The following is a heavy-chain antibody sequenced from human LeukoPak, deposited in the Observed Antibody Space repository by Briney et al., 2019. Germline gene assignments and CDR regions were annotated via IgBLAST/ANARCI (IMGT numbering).Heavy chain of an antibody. Sequence: GGSLRLSCAASGFTFSSYSLNWVRQAPGKGLEWVSFIRSSSITIYYADSVKGRFTISRDNAEKSLYLQMNSLRAEDTAVYYCARDRGGSYSAIDYWGQGTLVTVSS. J-gene: IGHJ4*02. CDR1: GFTFSSYS. V-gene: IGHV3-48*04. CDR2: IRSSSITI. CDR3: ARDRGGSYSAIDY. D-gene: IGHD2-15*01.